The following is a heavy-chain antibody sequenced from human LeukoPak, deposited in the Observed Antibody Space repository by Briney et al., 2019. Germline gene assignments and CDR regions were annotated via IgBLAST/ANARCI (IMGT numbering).Heavy chain of an antibody. CDR2: IRHDGSNK. J-gene: IGHJ4*02. D-gene: IGHD1-1*01. V-gene: IGHV3-30*02. CDR1: GFTFSTYG. Sequence: GGSLRLSCAASGFTFSTYGMHWVRQTPGMGLEWVAFIRHDGSNKYYSDSVKGRFTISRDNSKNTLYVQMNSLRAEDTAVYYCVKRWTGTTIGQQDYWGQGTLVTVSS. CDR3: VKRWTGTTIGQQDY.